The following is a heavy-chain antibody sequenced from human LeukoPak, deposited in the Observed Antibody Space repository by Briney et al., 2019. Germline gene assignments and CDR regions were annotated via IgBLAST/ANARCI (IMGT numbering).Heavy chain of an antibody. D-gene: IGHD2-2*01. V-gene: IGHV3-48*01. J-gene: IGHJ4*02. CDR1: GFTFSSYS. CDR3: ARHPDYCSSTSCYLFDY. CDR2: ISSSSSTI. Sequence: GGSLRLSCAASGFTFSSYSMNWVRQAPGKGLEWVSYISSSSSTIYYADSVKGRFTISRDNAKNSLYLQMNSLRAEDTAVYYCARHPDYCSSTSCYLFDYWCQGTLVTVSS.